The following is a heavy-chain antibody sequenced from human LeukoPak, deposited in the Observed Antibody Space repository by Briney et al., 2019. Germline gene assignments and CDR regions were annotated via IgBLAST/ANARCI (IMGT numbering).Heavy chain of an antibody. D-gene: IGHD3-3*01. CDR1: GFTFSSYA. CDR3: ATQYDFWSGYYPTSSYYFDY. CDR2: ISSSGGST. V-gene: IGHV3-23*01. Sequence: QSGGSLRLSCAASGFTFSSYAMSWVRQAPGKGLEWVSAISSSGGSTYYADSVKGRFTISRDNSKNTLYLQMNSLRAEDTAVYYCATQYDFWSGYYPTSSYYFDYWGQGTLVTVSS. J-gene: IGHJ4*02.